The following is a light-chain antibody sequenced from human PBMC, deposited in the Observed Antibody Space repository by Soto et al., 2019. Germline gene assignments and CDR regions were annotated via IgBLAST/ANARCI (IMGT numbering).Light chain of an antibody. CDR3: QSYDNSLSGWV. V-gene: IGLV1-40*01. CDR2: ANS. CDR1: TSNIGAGYD. J-gene: IGLJ2*01. Sequence: QSALTQPPSVSGAPGQRVTISCTGSTSNIGAGYDVHWYQQLPGTAPKLLIYANSNRPSGVPDRFSGSKSGTSASLAITGLQAEDEADYYCQSYDNSLSGWVFGGGTKLTVL.